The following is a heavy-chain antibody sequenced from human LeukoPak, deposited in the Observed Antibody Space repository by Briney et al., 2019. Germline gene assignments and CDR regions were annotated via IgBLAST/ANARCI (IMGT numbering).Heavy chain of an antibody. CDR1: GGSISSSSYY. V-gene: IGHV4-39*07. CDR3: ARGGNDCSSTSCYVSDIDY. CDR2: IYYSGST. Sequence: SETLSLTCTVSGGSISSSSYYWGWIRQPPGKGLEWIGSIYYSGSTYYNPSLKSRVTISVDTSKNQFSLKLSSVTAADTAVYYCARGGNDCSSTSCYVSDIDYWGQGTLVTVSS. D-gene: IGHD2-2*01. J-gene: IGHJ4*02.